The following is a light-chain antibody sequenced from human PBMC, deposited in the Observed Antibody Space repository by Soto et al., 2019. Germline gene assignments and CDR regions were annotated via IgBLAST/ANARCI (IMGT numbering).Light chain of an antibody. CDR3: AAWDSNLRGPA. CDR2: RNN. Sequence: QSVLTQPPSASGTPGQRVTISCSGSSSNIGSKYVYWYQQLPGTAPKLLMYRNNQRPSGVPDRCSGSKSGTSASLAISGLWSEDEADYHCAAWDSNLRGPAFGGGTKVTVL. CDR1: SSNIGSKY. V-gene: IGLV1-47*03. J-gene: IGLJ2*01.